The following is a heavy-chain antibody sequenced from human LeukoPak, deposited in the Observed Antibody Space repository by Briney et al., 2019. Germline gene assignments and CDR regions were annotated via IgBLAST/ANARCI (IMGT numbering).Heavy chain of an antibody. CDR3: ARDSEGSWFYYYYGMDV. CDR2: ISYDGSNK. Sequence: PGGSLRLSCAASGFTFSSYAMHWVRQAPGKGLEWVAVISYDGSNKHYADSVKGRFTISRDNSKNTLYLQMNSLRAEDTAVYYCARDSEGSWFYYYYGMDVWGQGTTVTVS. J-gene: IGHJ6*02. V-gene: IGHV3-30-3*01. D-gene: IGHD6-13*01. CDR1: GFTFSSYA.